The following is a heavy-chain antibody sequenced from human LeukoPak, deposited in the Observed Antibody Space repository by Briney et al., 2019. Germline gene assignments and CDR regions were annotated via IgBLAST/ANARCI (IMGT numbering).Heavy chain of an antibody. V-gene: IGHV3-11*01. CDR2: ISRSGSTK. D-gene: IGHD3-22*01. Sequence: GGSLRLSCAASGFTFSDYNMRWIRQAPGKGLEWVSSISRSGSTKYYADSVKGRFTISRDNAKNSLFLQMNSLRAEDTAVYYCASQSSGYYYPYWGQGTLVTVSS. CDR3: ASQSSGYYYPY. J-gene: IGHJ4*02. CDR1: GFTFSDYN.